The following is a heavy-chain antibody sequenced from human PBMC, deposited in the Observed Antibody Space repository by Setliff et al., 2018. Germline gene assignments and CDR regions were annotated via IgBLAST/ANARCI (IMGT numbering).Heavy chain of an antibody. CDR2: INPNSGGT. CDR1: GYTFTGYY. Sequence: GASVKVSCKASGYTFTGYYMHWVRQAPGQGLEWMGRINPNSGGTNYAQKFQGRVTMTRDTSISTAYMELSRLRSDDTAVYYCARCDGVYYYYMDVWGKGTTVTVSS. D-gene: IGHD3-10*01. V-gene: IGHV1-2*06. J-gene: IGHJ6*03. CDR3: ARCDGVYYYYMDV.